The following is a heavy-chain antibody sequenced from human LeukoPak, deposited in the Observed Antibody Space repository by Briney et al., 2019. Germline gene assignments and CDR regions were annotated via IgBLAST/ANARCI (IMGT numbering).Heavy chain of an antibody. V-gene: IGHV1-3*01. J-gene: IGHJ6*02. CDR2: INAGNGNT. CDR3: ARATVVPYGMDV. D-gene: IGHD4-23*01. CDR1: GYTVTSYG. Sequence: ASGKVSCKASGYTVTSYGISWVRQAPGQGLEGMGWINAGNGNTEYSQKFQGRVTITRDTSASTAYMELSSLRSEDTAVYYCARATVVPYGMDVWGQGTTVTVSS.